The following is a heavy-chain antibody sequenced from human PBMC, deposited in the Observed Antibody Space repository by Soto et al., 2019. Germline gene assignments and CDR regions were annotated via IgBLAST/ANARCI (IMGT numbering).Heavy chain of an antibody. CDR3: VRGYYDSRGMDV. V-gene: IGHV4-59*01. D-gene: IGHD3-22*01. J-gene: IGHJ6*01. CDR2: VHYSGSS. CDR1: GASISSSY. Sequence: SETLSLTCTVSGASISSSYWSWIRQSPGKGLEWVGYVHYSGSSNYNPSLKSRVTIAGDTSKNQFSLKLRSVTAADTAVYYCVRGYYDSRGMDVWGQGTTVTVSS.